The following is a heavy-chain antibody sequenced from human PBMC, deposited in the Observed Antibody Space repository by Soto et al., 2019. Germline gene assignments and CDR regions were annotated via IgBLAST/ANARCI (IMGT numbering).Heavy chain of an antibody. V-gene: IGHV4-30-2*01. D-gene: IGHD1-1*01. CDR3: ARDTATGVFDY. J-gene: IGHJ4*02. CDR1: GGSISSGGYS. Sequence: LSLTCAVSGGSISSGGYSWSWIRQPPGKGLEWIGYIYHSGSTYYNPSLKSRVTISVDRSKNQFSLKLSSVTAADTAVYYCARDTATGVFDYWGQGTLVTVSS. CDR2: IYHSGST.